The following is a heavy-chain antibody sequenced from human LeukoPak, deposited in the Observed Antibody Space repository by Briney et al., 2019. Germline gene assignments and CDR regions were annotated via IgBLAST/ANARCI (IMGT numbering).Heavy chain of an antibody. CDR1: GYTFTSYD. J-gene: IGHJ3*02. D-gene: IGHD3-3*01. CDR2: MNPNSGYT. Sequence: ASVKVSCKASGYTFTSYDINWVRQATGQGLEWMGWMNPNSGYTGYAQKFQGRVTITRNTSISTAYMELSSLRSEDTAVYYCARGRSWSGYPDDAFDIWGQGTMVTVSS. V-gene: IGHV1-8*01. CDR3: ARGRSWSGYPDDAFDI.